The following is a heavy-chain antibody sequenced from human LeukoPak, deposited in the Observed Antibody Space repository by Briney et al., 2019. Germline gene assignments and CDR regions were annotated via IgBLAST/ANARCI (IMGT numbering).Heavy chain of an antibody. CDR1: GFTFSSYG. CDR2: IDNSGYIT. CDR3: SRVALSHSNFDY. Sequence: GGSLRLSCAASGFTFSSYGMHWVRQAPGKGLEWVSAIDNSGYITYYADSVKGRLTISRDNSKSTLYLQMNSLRADDTAIYFCSRVALSHSNFDYWGQGTLLTVSS. J-gene: IGHJ4*02. D-gene: IGHD4-11*01. V-gene: IGHV3-23*01.